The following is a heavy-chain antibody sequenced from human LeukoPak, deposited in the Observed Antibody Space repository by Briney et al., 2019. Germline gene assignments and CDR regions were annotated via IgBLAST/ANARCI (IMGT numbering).Heavy chain of an antibody. CDR1: GFTFSSYG. CDR3: AISGLGFGEFRGLDY. Sequence: PGGSLRLSCAASGFTFSSYGMSWVRQAPGKGLEWVSVIFSSGPTYYADSVKGRFTISRDTSKNALYLQMNSQRAEDTAVYYCAISGLGFGEFRGLDYWGQGTLVTVSS. CDR2: IFSSGPT. V-gene: IGHV3-23*01. J-gene: IGHJ4*02. D-gene: IGHD3-10*01.